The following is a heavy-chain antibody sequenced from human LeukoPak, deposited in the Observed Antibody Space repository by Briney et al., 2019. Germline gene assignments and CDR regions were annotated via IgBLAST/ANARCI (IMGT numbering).Heavy chain of an antibody. CDR1: GFTFSSYA. Sequence: GGSLGLSCAASGFTFSSYAMHWVRQAPGKGLEWVAVISYDGSNKYYADSVKGRFTISRDNSKDTLYLQMNSLRAEDTAVYYCARDAAAGMDWFDPWGQGTLVTASS. CDR2: ISYDGSNK. CDR3: ARDAAAGMDWFDP. V-gene: IGHV3-30-3*01. D-gene: IGHD6-13*01. J-gene: IGHJ5*02.